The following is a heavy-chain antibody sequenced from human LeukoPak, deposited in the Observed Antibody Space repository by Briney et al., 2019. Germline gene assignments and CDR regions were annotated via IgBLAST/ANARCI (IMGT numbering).Heavy chain of an antibody. D-gene: IGHD6-13*01. V-gene: IGHV1-2*02. CDR2: INPNSGGT. CDR3: ARGPAAGSHFDY. Sequence: ASVKVSCKASGYTFTGCYMHWVRQAPGQGLEWMGWINPNSGGTNYAQKFQGRVTMTRDTSISTAYMELSRLRSDDTAVYYCARGPAAGSHFDYWGQGTLVTVSS. CDR1: GYTFTGCY. J-gene: IGHJ4*02.